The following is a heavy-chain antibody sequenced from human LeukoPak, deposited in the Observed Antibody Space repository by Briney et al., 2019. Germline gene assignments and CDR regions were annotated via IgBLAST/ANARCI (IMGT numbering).Heavy chain of an antibody. CDR2: FSYDGSNE. J-gene: IGHJ4*02. CDR3: AKTGSNWYYDY. V-gene: IGHV3-30*17. Sequence: PGGPRRLPCGALESAFRGFAMHGVGQAPGKGLEWGSLFSYDGSNEQSADSAKGRLTISRDDSKNTLYLQMNSLRVEDTAVYYCAKTGSNWYYDYWGQGTLVTVSS. CDR1: ESAFRGFA. D-gene: IGHD4-11*01.